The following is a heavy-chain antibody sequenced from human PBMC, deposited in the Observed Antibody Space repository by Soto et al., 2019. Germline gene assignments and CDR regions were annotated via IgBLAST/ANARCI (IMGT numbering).Heavy chain of an antibody. J-gene: IGHJ6*02. CDR1: GGSLRGYS. Sequence: SETLSLTCTVSGGSLRGYSWSWIRQSPGKGLEWIGYVYSGGGTNYSPSFMGRVTISVDTTDNQFSLKLNSVTAADTAVYYCAREQTPMSPHYFYYGMDVWGQGTTVTVSS. D-gene: IGHD3-9*01. CDR3: AREQTPMSPHYFYYGMDV. CDR2: VYSGGGT. V-gene: IGHV4-59*01.